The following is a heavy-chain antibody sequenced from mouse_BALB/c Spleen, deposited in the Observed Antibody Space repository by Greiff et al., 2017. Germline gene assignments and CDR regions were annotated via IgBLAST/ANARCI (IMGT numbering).Heavy chain of an antibody. V-gene: IGHV1-87*01. Sequence: VKVVESGAELARPGASVKLSCKASGYTFTSYWMQWVKQRPGQGLEWIGAIYPGDGDTRYTQKFKGKATLTADKSSSTAYMQLSSLASEDSAVYYCARSGARYAMDYWGQGTSVTVSS. CDR1: GYTFTSYW. CDR2: IYPGDGDT. D-gene: IGHD3-1*01. J-gene: IGHJ4*01. CDR3: ARSGARYAMDY.